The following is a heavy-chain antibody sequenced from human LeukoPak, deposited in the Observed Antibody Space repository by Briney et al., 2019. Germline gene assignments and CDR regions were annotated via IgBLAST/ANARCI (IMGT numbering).Heavy chain of an antibody. CDR3: AKDAGGYYFDY. J-gene: IGHJ4*02. CDR2: ISYDGSNK. Sequence: GGSLRLSCAASGFTFKSYGMHWVRQAPGKWLEWVAVISYDGSNKYYADSVKGRFTISRDNSKNTLYLQMNSLRAEDTAVYYCAKDAGGYYFDYWGQGTLVTVSS. V-gene: IGHV3-30*18. CDR1: GFTFKSYG. D-gene: IGHD3-16*01.